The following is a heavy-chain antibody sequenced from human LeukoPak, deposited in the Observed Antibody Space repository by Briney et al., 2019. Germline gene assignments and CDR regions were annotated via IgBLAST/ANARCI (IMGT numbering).Heavy chain of an antibody. J-gene: IGHJ4*02. D-gene: IGHD5-24*01. CDR1: GFIFSDYY. CDR2: IGSSGSPI. V-gene: IGHV3-11*04. Sequence: GGSLRLSCAASGFIFSDYYMGWIRQAPGKGLEWISYIGSSGSPIYYADSVKGRFTISRNNAKNSVYLELNSLRAEDTAMYYCARDRRDGYNVLDYWGQGTLVTVSS. CDR3: ARDRRDGYNVLDY.